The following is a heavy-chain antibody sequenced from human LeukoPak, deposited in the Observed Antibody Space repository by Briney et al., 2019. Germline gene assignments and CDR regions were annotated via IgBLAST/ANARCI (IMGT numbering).Heavy chain of an antibody. CDR2: IYYSGST. CDR1: GGSISSGGYY. Sequence: SSQTLSLTCTVSGGSISSGGYYWSWIRQHPGKGLEWIGYIYYSGSTYYNPSLKSRVTISVDTSKNQFSLKLSSVTAADTAVYYCVRTSRNWGAIDYWGQGTLVTVSS. D-gene: IGHD7-27*01. CDR3: VRTSRNWGAIDY. J-gene: IGHJ4*02. V-gene: IGHV4-31*03.